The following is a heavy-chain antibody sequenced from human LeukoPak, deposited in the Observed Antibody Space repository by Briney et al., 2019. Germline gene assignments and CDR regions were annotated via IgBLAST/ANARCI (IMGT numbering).Heavy chain of an antibody. CDR3: VRGYSFGPYGMDV. CDR2: ISDSGGST. D-gene: IGHD2-15*01. J-gene: IGHJ6*02. V-gene: IGHV3-64D*09. Sequence: GGSLRLSCSASGFPFSCYAMHWVRQAPGKGLEYDSAISDSGGSTYYADSVQGRFTISRDNSKNTLYLQMSSLRAEGTAVYFCVRGYSFGPYGMDVWGQGTTVTVSS. CDR1: GFPFSCYA.